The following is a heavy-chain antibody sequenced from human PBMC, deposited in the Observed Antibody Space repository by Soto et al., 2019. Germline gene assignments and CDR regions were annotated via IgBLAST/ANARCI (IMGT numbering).Heavy chain of an antibody. D-gene: IGHD3-9*01. Sequence: QVQLVQPGAEVKKPGASVKVSCKASGYTFTSYGISWVRQAPGQGLEWMGWISAYNGNTNYAQKLQGRVTMTTDTSTSTAYMELRSLRSDDTAVYYCARDRSILTGYQPKYYFDYWGQGTLVTVSS. CDR2: ISAYNGNT. V-gene: IGHV1-18*04. CDR3: ARDRSILTGYQPKYYFDY. CDR1: GYTFTSYG. J-gene: IGHJ4*02.